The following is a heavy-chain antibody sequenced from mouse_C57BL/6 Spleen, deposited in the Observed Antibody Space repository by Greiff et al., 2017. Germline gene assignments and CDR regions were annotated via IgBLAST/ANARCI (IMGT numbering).Heavy chain of an antibody. CDR2: IYPGSGST. CDR1: GYTFTSYW. J-gene: IGHJ2*01. D-gene: IGHD1-1*01. CDR3: ARGESSSGSRD. Sequence: QVQLKQPGAELVKPGASVKMSCKASGYTFTSYWITWVKQRPGQGLEWIGDIYPGSGSTNYNEKFKSKATLTVDTSSSTAYMQLSSLTSEDSAVYYCARGESSSGSRDWGKGTTLTVSS. V-gene: IGHV1-55*01.